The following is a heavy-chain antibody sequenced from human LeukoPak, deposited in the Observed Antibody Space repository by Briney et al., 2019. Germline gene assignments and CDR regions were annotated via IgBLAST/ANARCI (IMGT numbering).Heavy chain of an antibody. Sequence: GGSLRLSCAASGFNFGHFEMNWVRQAPGKGLEWVSYISSSGSIKHYANSVKGRFTISRDNAENSLYLEMNSLRAEETGVYYCARGGGSWSWVWGRGTTVTVS. V-gene: IGHV3-48*03. D-gene: IGHD6-13*01. CDR1: GFNFGHFE. CDR2: ISSSGSIK. J-gene: IGHJ6*02. CDR3: ARGGGSWSWV.